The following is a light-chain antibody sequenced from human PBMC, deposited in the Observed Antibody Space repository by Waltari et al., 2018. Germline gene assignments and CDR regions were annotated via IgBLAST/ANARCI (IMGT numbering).Light chain of an antibody. CDR2: EVT. CDR1: RTDVAGYDP. CDR3: SSYAGGSSLM. Sequence: QSALTQPPSASGSLGHSITIPCTGIRTDVAGYDPVSWYPQHPGKAPKPLIYEVTKRPSGVPDRFSGSKSDNTASLAVSGLQAEDEADYYCSSYAGGSSLMFGGGTKLTVL. V-gene: IGLV2-8*01. J-gene: IGLJ3*02.